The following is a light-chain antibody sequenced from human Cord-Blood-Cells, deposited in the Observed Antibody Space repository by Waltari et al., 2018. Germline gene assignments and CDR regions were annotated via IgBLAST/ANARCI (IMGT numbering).Light chain of an antibody. CDR2: EGS. CDR1: SSDVGSYNL. CDR3: CSYAGSSTYV. V-gene: IGLV2-23*01. Sequence: QSALTQPASVSGSPGQSITISCTGTSSDVGSYNLVSWYQQHPGKATKLMIYEGSKRPSGVSKRFSGSKSGNTASLTISGLQAEDEADYYCCSYAGSSTYVFGTGTKVTVL. J-gene: IGLJ1*01.